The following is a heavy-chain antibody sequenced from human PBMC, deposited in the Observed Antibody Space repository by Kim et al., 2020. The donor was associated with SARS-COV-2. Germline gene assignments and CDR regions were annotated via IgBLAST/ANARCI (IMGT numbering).Heavy chain of an antibody. CDR2: INNSGDST. CDR1: GFTFSTYA. V-gene: IGHV3-23*01. CDR3: AYRIAVTGTLDY. J-gene: IGHJ4*02. Sequence: GGSLRLSCAASGFTFSTYAMSWVRQSPGKGLEWVSVINNSGDSTYYADSVKGRFTISRDNSKSTLYLQMNSLRAEDTAIYYCAYRIAVTGTLDYWGQGTLVTVSS. D-gene: IGHD6-19*01.